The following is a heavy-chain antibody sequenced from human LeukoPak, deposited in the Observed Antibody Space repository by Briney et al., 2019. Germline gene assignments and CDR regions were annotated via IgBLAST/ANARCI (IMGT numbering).Heavy chain of an antibody. CDR1: GFTFSNAW. D-gene: IGHD1-26*01. CDR2: IKSKTDGGTT. J-gene: IGHJ4*02. Sequence: PGGSLRLSCAASGFTFSNAWMSWVRQAPGKGLEWVGRIKSKTDGGTTDYAAPVKGRFTISRDDSKNTLYLQMNSLKTEDTAVYYCRSHYEVGAFDYWGQGTLVTVSS. CDR3: RSHYEVGAFDY. V-gene: IGHV3-15*01.